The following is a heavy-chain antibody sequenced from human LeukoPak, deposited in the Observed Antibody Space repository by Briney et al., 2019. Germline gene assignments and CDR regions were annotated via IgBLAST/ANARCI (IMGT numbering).Heavy chain of an antibody. CDR2: ISGNGGST. D-gene: IGHD3-3*01. Sequence: GGSLRLSCAASGFTFSSYAMSWVRQAPGKGLEWVSAISGNGGSTYYADSVKGRFTISRDNSKNTLYLQMNSLRVEDTAVYYCAKDGGFWSGYYPYWGQGTLVTVSS. J-gene: IGHJ4*02. V-gene: IGHV3-23*01. CDR3: AKDGGFWSGYYPY. CDR1: GFTFSSYA.